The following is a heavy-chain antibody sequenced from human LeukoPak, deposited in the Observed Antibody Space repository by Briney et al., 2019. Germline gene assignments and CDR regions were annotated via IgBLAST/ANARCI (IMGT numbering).Heavy chain of an antibody. V-gene: IGHV4-39*01. CDR1: GGSISSSSYY. CDR3: ARVVGYSYGYYFDY. D-gene: IGHD5-18*01. J-gene: IGHJ4*02. Sequence: PSETLSLTCTVSGGSISSSSYYWGWIRQPPGKGLEWIGSIYYSGSTYYNLSLKSRVTISVDTSKNQSSLKLSSVTAADTAVYYCARVVGYSYGYYFDYWGQGTLVTVSS. CDR2: IYYSGST.